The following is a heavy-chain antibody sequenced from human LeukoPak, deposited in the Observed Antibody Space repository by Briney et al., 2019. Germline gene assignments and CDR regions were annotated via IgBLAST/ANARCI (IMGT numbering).Heavy chain of an antibody. V-gene: IGHV3-74*01. J-gene: IGHJ4*02. CDR3: AAAKFYKTSPFDY. D-gene: IGHD2-2*01. Sequence: GGSLRLSCAASGFTLSYYWMHWVRHAPGKGLGWVSRIDGGSTTNYAGSVKGRFTISRDNAKNTLYLEMSSLRPEDTAVYYCAAAKFYKTSPFDYWGQGTLVTVSS. CDR1: GFTLSYYW. CDR2: IDGGSTT.